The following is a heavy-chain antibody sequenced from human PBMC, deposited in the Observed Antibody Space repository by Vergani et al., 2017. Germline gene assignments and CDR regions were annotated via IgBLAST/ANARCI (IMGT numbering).Heavy chain of an antibody. D-gene: IGHD2-15*01. Sequence: QVQLVESGGGLVKPGGSLRLSCAASGFTFSDYYMSWIRQAPGKGLEWVSYISSSSSYTNYADSVKGRFTLSRDNAKNSLYLQMNSLRAEDTAVYYCARSRWRYCSGGSCYSDDAFDIWGQGTMVTVSS. J-gene: IGHJ3*02. CDR1: GFTFSDYY. V-gene: IGHV3-11*05. CDR3: ARSRWRYCSGGSCYSDDAFDI. CDR2: ISSSSSYT.